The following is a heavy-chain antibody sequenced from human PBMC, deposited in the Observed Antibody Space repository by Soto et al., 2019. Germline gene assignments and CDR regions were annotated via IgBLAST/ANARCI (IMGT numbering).Heavy chain of an antibody. J-gene: IGHJ4*02. V-gene: IGHV4-59*01. Sequence: SETLSLTCTVSGGSISSYYWSWIRQPPGKGLEWIGYIYYSGSTNYNPSLKSRVTISVDTSKNQFTLKLSSVTAADTAVYYCARGNDYGDYYFDYWGQGTLVTVSS. CDR2: IYYSGST. CDR3: ARGNDYGDYYFDY. D-gene: IGHD4-17*01. CDR1: GGSISSYY.